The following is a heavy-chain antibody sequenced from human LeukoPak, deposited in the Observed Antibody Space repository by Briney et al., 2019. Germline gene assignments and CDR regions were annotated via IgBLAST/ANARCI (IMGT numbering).Heavy chain of an antibody. CDR1: GFTVSSNY. CDR2: IHSGGST. Sequence: GGSLRLSCAASGFTVSSNYMSWVRQAPGKGLEWVSVIHSGGSTYYADSVKGRFTISRDNSKNTLYLQMNSLRAEDTAVYYCARGSLVIIPHFDYWGQGTLVTVSS. D-gene: IGHD3/OR15-3a*01. CDR3: ARGSLVIIPHFDY. V-gene: IGHV3-66*02. J-gene: IGHJ4*02.